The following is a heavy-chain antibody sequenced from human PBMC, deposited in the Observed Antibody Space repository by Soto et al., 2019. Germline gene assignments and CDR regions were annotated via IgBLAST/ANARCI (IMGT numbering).Heavy chain of an antibody. CDR2: IYYSGST. Sequence: SETLSLTCTVAGGSISGYYGSWIRQPPGKGLEWIGDIYYSGSTNYNPSLKSRVTISVDTSKNQFSLKLTSVTAADTAVYYCARSIVVVTALDYWGQGTLVTVSS. D-gene: IGHD2-21*02. J-gene: IGHJ4*02. V-gene: IGHV4-59*12. CDR1: GGSISGYY. CDR3: ARSIVVVTALDY.